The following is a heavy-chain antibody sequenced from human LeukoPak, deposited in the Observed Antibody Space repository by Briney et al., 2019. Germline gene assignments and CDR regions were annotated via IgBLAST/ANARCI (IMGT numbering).Heavy chain of an antibody. V-gene: IGHV3-74*01. D-gene: IGHD3-16*02. J-gene: IGHJ4*02. Sequence: GGSLRLSCAASGFTFGSPWMHWVRQAPGKGLVWVSRINSDGSAAAYADSVKGRFTISRDNAENTLYLQMNSLRAEDTAVYYCARGTAGYHSSYFDYWGQGTLVTVSS. CDR1: GFTFGSPW. CDR3: ARGTAGYHSSYFDY. CDR2: INSDGSAA.